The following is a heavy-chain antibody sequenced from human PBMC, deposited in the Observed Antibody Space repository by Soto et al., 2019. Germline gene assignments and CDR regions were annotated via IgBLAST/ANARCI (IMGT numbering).Heavy chain of an antibody. V-gene: IGHV3-23*01. J-gene: IGHJ6*02. Sequence: GGSLRLSCAASGFTFSNVAMTWVRQAPGKGLEWVSSISSSGDTTFHADSVRGRFTISRDNSNSALYMQMNSLRAEDTAVYYCAKGAGATYYFYAVDVWAQGTTVTVSS. CDR1: GFTFSNVA. CDR2: ISSSGDTT. CDR3: AKGAGATYYFYAVDV.